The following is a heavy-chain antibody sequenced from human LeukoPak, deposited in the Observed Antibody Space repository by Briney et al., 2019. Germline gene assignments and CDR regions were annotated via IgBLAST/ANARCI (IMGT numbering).Heavy chain of an antibody. D-gene: IGHD2-2*01. CDR1: GGSISSYY. CDR3: ARRRSDIVVVPAARFDY. J-gene: IGHJ4*02. CDR2: IYHSGST. Sequence: SETLSLTCTVSGGSISSYYWSWIRQPPGKGLEWIGSIYHSGSTYYNPSLKSRVTISVDTSKNQFSLKLSSVTAADTAVYYCARRRSDIVVVPAARFDYWGQGTLVTVSS. V-gene: IGHV4-59*08.